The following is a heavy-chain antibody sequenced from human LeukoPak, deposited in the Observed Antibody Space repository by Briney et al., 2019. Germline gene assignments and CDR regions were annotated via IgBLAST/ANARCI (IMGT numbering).Heavy chain of an antibody. V-gene: IGHV4-39*01. Sequence: SETLSLTCTVSGGSISSSSYYWGWIRQPPGKGLEWIGSIYYSGSTYYNPSLKSRVTISVDTSKNQFSLKLSSVTAADTAVYYCARGRGRYCSGGSCYTPLWYWGQGTLVTVSS. CDR1: GGSISSSSYY. D-gene: IGHD2-15*01. CDR3: ARGRGRYCSGGSCYTPLWY. CDR2: IYYSGST. J-gene: IGHJ4*02.